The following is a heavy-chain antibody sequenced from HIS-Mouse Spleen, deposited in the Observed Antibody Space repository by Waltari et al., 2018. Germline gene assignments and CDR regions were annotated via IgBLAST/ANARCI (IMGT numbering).Heavy chain of an antibody. V-gene: IGHV4-38-2*02. CDR2: IYHSGST. CDR1: GYSIPSGYY. D-gene: IGHD6-13*01. J-gene: IGHJ5*02. Sequence: QVQLQESGPGLVKPSETLSLTCTVSGYSIPSGYYWGWIRQPPGKGLEWIGSIYHSGSTYYNPSLKSRVTISVDTSKNQFSLKLSSVTAADTAVYYCARDPYVAAAYNWFDPWGQGTLVTVSS. CDR3: ARDPYVAAAYNWFDP.